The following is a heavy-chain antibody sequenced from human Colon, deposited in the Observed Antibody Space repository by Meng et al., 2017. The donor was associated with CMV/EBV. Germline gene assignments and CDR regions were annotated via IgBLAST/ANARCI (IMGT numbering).Heavy chain of an antibody. D-gene: IGHD2-2*01. J-gene: IGHJ5*02. CDR3: ARSPLPAALNWSDP. Sequence: SVKVSCKTSGGPFKSNAISWVRQAPGQGLEWMGGIIPIFGTPKYAQKFQGRATITADESTSTTYMELSSLTSDDTAVYYCARSPLPAALNWSDPWGQGTLVTVSS. V-gene: IGHV1-69*13. CDR1: GGPFKSNA. CDR2: IIPIFGTP.